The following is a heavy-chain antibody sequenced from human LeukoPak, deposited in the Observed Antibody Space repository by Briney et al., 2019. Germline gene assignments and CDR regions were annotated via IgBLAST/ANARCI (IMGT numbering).Heavy chain of an antibody. D-gene: IGHD3-10*01. CDR3: ARRDGLGSYMDY. CDR2: ISPGDSDT. Sequence: GESLKISCKGSGYSFTTYWIAWVRQMPGKGLEWMGIISPGDSDTRYNPSFQGQVTISADKSITTAYLQWSSLNASDTAMYYCARRDGLGSYMDYWGQGTLVTVSS. J-gene: IGHJ4*02. CDR1: GYSFTTYW. V-gene: IGHV5-51*01.